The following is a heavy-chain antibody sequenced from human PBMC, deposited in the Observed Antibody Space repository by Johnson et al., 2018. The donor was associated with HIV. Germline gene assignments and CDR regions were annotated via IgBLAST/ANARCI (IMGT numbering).Heavy chain of an antibody. Sequence: EVQLVESGGGLLKPGGSLRLSCAASGSTFRNAWMSWVRQAPGKGLEWVGRIKSKNDGGTTDYAAPVKGRFTISRDDSKNTLYLQMTSLKTEDTAVYYCNTHKEYQQFWGSSGWYESGAFDIWGQGTMVTVS. D-gene: IGHD6-19*01. J-gene: IGHJ3*02. CDR1: GSTFRNAW. V-gene: IGHV3-15*01. CDR3: NTHKEYQQFWGSSGWYESGAFDI. CDR2: IKSKNDGGTT.